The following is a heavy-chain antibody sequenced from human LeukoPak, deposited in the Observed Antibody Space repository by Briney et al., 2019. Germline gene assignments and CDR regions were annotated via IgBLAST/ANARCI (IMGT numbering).Heavy chain of an antibody. V-gene: IGHV4-59*01. CDR2: IYYSGST. CDR1: GGSISSYY. J-gene: IGHJ6*03. CDR3: ARGQYSTYYYYYYMDV. Sequence: PSETLSLTCTVSGGSISSYYWSWIRQPPGKGLEWIGYIYYSGSTNYNPSLKSRVTISVDTSKNQFSLKLSSVTAADTAVYYCARGQYSTYYYYYYMDVWGKGTTVTISS. D-gene: IGHD6-6*01.